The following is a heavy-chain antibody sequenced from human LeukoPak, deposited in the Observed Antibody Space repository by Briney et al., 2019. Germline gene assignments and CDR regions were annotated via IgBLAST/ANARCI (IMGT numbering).Heavy chain of an antibody. J-gene: IGHJ4*02. CDR3: ARDQDYPHPRFDC. Sequence: GASVKVSCTASGYTFTGYYMHWVRQAPGQGLEWMGWINPNSGGTNYAQKFQGRLTMTRDTSTSTVYMELSSLRSDDTAVYYCARDQDYPHPRFDCWGQGTLVTVSS. D-gene: IGHD4-11*01. CDR2: INPNSGGT. CDR1: GYTFTGYY. V-gene: IGHV1-2*02.